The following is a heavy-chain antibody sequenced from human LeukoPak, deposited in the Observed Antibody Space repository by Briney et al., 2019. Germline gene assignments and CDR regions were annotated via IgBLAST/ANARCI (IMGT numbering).Heavy chain of an antibody. J-gene: IGHJ3*02. CDR2: IRYDGSNK. D-gene: IGHD3-3*01. CDR3: AVESGYYIYAFDI. CDR1: GLTFSNYG. V-gene: IGHV3-30*02. Sequence: PGGSLRLSCAASGLTFSNYGMHWVRQAPGKGLEWVAFIRYDGSNKYYADSVKGRFTISRDNSKNTLYLQMNSLRAEDTAVYYCAVESGYYIYAFDIWGQGTMVTVSS.